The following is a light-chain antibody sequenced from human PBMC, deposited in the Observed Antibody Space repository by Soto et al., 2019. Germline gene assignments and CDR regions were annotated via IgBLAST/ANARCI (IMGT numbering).Light chain of an antibody. J-gene: IGKJ2*02. CDR2: GVS. CDR3: QQLNSYPCT. CDR1: QGFSSL. Sequence: DIQLTQSPPFLSASVGDRVTLTCRASQGFSSLLAWYQQKPGKAPKLLIYGVSTLQSGVPSRFSGRGSGTDFSLTIINLQPEDFATYHCQQLNSYPCTFGQGTKVEIK. V-gene: IGKV1-9*01.